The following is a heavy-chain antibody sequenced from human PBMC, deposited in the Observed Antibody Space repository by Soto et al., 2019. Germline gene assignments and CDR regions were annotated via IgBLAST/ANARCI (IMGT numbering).Heavy chain of an antibody. V-gene: IGHV1-69*01. CDR3: ARDRQYYDFWSAYYYYGMDV. J-gene: IGHJ6*02. CDR1: GGTFSSYA. D-gene: IGHD3-3*01. CDR2: IIPIFGTA. Sequence: QVQLVQSGAEVKKPGSSVKVSCKASGGTFSSYAISWGRQAPGQGLEWMGGIIPIFGTANYAQKFQGRVTITADESTSTAYMELSSLRSEDTAVYYCARDRQYYDFWSAYYYYGMDVWGQGTAVTVSS.